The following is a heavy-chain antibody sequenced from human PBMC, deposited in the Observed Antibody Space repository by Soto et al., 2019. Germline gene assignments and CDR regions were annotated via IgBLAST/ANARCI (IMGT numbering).Heavy chain of an antibody. CDR1: GFMFSDFY. Sequence: QVPLMQSGGGLVKPGGSLRLSCAASGFMFSDFYMTWIRQTPVRGLEWVAYINTMSDTKYADSVRGRFTIYRDNARNSLYLQMNSLRVEDSAVYYCARGHYAMDVWGQGTTVTVSS. V-gene: IGHV3-11*03. CDR3: ARGHYAMDV. CDR2: INTMSDT. J-gene: IGHJ6*02.